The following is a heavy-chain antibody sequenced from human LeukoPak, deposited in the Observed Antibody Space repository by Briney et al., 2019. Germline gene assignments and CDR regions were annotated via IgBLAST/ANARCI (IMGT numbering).Heavy chain of an antibody. CDR3: ASGGRGGSCYSPLVY. CDR2: ISAYNGNS. Sequence: ASVKVSCKASGYTFTSYGISWVRQAPGQGLEWMGWISAYNGNSNYAQKLQGRVTMTTDTSTSTAYMELRSLRSDDTAVYYCASGGRGGSCYSPLVYWGQGTLVTVSS. J-gene: IGHJ4*02. D-gene: IGHD2-15*01. CDR1: GYTFTSYG. V-gene: IGHV1-18*01.